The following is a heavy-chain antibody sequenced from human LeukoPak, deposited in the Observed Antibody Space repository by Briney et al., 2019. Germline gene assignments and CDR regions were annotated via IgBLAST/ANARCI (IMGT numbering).Heavy chain of an antibody. CDR1: AGSISSSL. CDR2: IYTFGIT. J-gene: IGHJ6*03. V-gene: IGHV4-4*07. CDR3: ARGTASCYYYYMDV. Sequence: SETLSLTCTVPAGSISSSLWSWIRQPAREGLEWVGHIYTFGITNYIPSLKSRLTLSVAKSKKQGSLKLISATAAITAGHYFARGTASCYYYYMDVWGRGTTVTVPS. D-gene: IGHD2-21*02.